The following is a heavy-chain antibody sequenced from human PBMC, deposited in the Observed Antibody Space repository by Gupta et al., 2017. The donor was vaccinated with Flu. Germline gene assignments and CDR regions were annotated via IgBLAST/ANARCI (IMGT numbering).Heavy chain of an antibody. D-gene: IGHD5-18*01. V-gene: IGHV3-74*01. Sequence: GVSVSREWMHWVRQAPGRGLVWVARLSEYGGAADYADSVKGRFTISRDNTKNAVYLQMNSLRTEDTAVYYCIRDFTGYSDLWGQGTLVTVSS. CDR1: GVSVSREW. CDR2: LSEYGGAA. CDR3: IRDFTGYSDL. J-gene: IGHJ4*02.